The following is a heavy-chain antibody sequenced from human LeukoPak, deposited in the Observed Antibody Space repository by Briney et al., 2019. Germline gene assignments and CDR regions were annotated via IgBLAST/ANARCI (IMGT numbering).Heavy chain of an antibody. D-gene: IGHD2-2*01. CDR2: IYSGGST. CDR3: ASTPAAYYYYYMDV. CDR1: GFTVSSNY. Sequence: GGSLRLSCAASGFTVSSNYMSWVRQAPGQGLEWVSVIYSGGSTYYADSVKGRFTISRDNSKNTLYLQMNSLRAEDTAVYYCASTPAAYYYYYMDVWGKGTTVTVSS. J-gene: IGHJ6*03. V-gene: IGHV3-53*01.